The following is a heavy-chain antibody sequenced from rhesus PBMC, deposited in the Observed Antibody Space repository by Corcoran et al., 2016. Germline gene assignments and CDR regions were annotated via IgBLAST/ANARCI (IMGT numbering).Heavy chain of an antibody. V-gene: IGHV3S18*01. CDR1: GFSFSDYY. Sequence: EVQLVESGGGLAKPGGSLRLSCAASGFSFSDYYRYWVRPAPGKGLEWVSGISYTGGSTYYADSVKGRFTISRENAKNTLYLQMDSLRAEDTAVYYCARGPSGWYGGYWGQGVLVTVSS. D-gene: IGHD6-31*01. CDR3: ARGPSGWYGGY. CDR2: ISYTGGST. J-gene: IGHJ4*01.